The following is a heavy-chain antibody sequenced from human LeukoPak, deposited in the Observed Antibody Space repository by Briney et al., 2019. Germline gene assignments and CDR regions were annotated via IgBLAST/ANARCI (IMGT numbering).Heavy chain of an antibody. CDR3: AKHSSGWSGWFDP. CDR1: GFTFSSYA. CDR2: ISGSGGST. V-gene: IGHV3-23*01. Sequence: TGGSLRLSCAASGFTFSSYAMSWARQAPGKGLEWVSAISGSGGSTYYADSVKGRFTISRDNSKNTLYLQMNSLRAEDTAVYYCAKHSSGWSGWFDPCGQGTLVTVSS. D-gene: IGHD6-19*01. J-gene: IGHJ5*02.